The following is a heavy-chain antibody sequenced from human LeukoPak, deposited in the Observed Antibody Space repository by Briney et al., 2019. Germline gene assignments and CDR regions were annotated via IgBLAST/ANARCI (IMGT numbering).Heavy chain of an antibody. Sequence: SETLSLTCTASGGSSTNYYWSWIRQPAGKGLEWIGRIHTGAATTYNPSLESRVTMSVDTSKNLVSLKMSSLTAADTAIYYCARGGAPEYWGQGTLVTLCS. CDR3: ARGGAPEY. CDR2: IHTGAAT. CDR1: GGSSTNYY. V-gene: IGHV4-4*07. J-gene: IGHJ4*02.